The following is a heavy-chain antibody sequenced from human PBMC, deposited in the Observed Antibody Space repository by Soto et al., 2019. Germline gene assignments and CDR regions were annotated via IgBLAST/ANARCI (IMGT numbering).Heavy chain of an antibody. V-gene: IGHV3-74*01. CDR2: INSDGSSP. J-gene: IGHJ4*02. CDR3: ARELGLAGDY. CDR1: GFTFGNHW. D-gene: IGHD6-19*01. Sequence: GSLRLSCGASGFTFGNHWMHWVLQVPGKGLVWVSRINSDGSSPSYADSVKGRFTISRDNAKNTLYLQMNSLRAEDTAVYYCARELGLAGDYWGQGTLVTVSS.